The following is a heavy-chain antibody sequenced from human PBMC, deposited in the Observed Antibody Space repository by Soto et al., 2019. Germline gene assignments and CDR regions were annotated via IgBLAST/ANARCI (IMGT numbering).Heavy chain of an antibody. V-gene: IGHV4-39*01. CDR1: GDSIISSDFY. J-gene: IGHJ5*02. Sequence: PSETLSLTCTVSGDSIISSDFYWGWVRQPPGKGLEWIGSIFYLGSSYYNPSLKSLVTMSVDTSKNQFSLRLRSVTAADTALYFCARHSLALRKNNWFDPWGQGIMVTVSS. D-gene: IGHD3-3*02. CDR3: ARHSLALRKNNWFDP. CDR2: IFYLGSS.